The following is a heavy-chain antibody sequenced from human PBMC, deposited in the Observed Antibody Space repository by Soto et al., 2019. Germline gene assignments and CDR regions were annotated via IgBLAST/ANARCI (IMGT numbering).Heavy chain of an antibody. D-gene: IGHD3-10*01. CDR1: GYTFTSYD. Sequence: QVQLVQSGAEVKKPGASVKVSCKPSGYTFTSYDINWVRQATGQGPEWMGWMNPNNGATGYAQKFQGRVTMTRDTSVTTAYMELSSLRSEDTAVYYCARGYGSYFDYWGQGSLVTVSS. CDR2: MNPNNGAT. CDR3: ARGYGSYFDY. J-gene: IGHJ4*02. V-gene: IGHV1-8*01.